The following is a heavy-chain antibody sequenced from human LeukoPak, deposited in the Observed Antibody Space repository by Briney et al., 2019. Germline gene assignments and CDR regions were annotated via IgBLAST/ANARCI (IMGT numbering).Heavy chain of an antibody. V-gene: IGHV3-23*01. CDR2: ISGRGRTT. J-gene: IGHJ4*02. Sequence: VGSLRLSCAASGLTFSSYAMSWVRQAPGKGLEWVSAISGRGRTTYSADSVKGRFTISRDNSKNTLYLQMNSLRAEDTAVYYCAREGYSSGWYNYYFDYWGQGTLVTVSS. D-gene: IGHD6-19*01. CDR1: GLTFSSYA. CDR3: AREGYSSGWYNYYFDY.